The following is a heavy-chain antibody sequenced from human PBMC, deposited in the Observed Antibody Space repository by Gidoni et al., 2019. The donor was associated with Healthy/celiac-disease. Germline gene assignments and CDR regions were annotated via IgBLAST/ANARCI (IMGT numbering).Heavy chain of an antibody. J-gene: IGHJ6*02. CDR2: INHSGST. V-gene: IGHV4-34*01. Sequence: QVQLQQWGAGLLKPSETLSLTCAVYGGSFRGYYWSWIRQPPGKGLEWIGEINHSGSTNYNPSLKSRVTISVDTSKNQFSLKLSSVTAADTAVYYCARVSYYYGSGSYLYGMDVWGQGTTVTVSS. D-gene: IGHD3-10*01. CDR1: GGSFRGYY. CDR3: ARVSYYYGSGSYLYGMDV.